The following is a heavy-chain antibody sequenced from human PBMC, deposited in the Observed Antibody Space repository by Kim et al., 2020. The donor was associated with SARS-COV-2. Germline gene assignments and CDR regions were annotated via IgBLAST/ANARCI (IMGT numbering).Heavy chain of an antibody. V-gene: IGHV3-7*03. CDR1: GFTFSTFW. D-gene: IGHD2-21*01. J-gene: IGHJ4*02. Sequence: GGSLRLSCAASGFTFSTFWMSWVRQAPGKGLQWVANMNEDGSKKYDVDSVRGRFTISIDNAMNSLYLQMNSLRVEDTGVYYCARDNLGDSLFDYWGQGT. CDR3: ARDNLGDSLFDY. CDR2: MNEDGSKK.